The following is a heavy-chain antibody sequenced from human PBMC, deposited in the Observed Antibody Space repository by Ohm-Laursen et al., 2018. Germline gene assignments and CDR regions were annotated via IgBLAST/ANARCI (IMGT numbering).Heavy chain of an antibody. V-gene: IGHV1-8*01. CDR2: MNPNSGNT. CDR3: AREGSGSGYDFQTRYYYYGMDV. J-gene: IGHJ6*02. D-gene: IGHD5-12*01. CDR1: GYTFTSYD. Sequence: SEKVSCKASGYTFTSYDINWVRQATGQGLEWMGWMNPNSGNTGYAQKFQGRVTMTRNTSISTAYMELSSLRSEDTAVYYCAREGSGSGYDFQTRYYYYGMDVWGQGTTVTVSS.